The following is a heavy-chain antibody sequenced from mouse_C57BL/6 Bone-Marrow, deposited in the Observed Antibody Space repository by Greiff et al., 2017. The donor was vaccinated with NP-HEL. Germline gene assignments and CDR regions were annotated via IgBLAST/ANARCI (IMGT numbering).Heavy chain of an antibody. J-gene: IGHJ3*01. Sequence: QVQLKQPGAELVMPGASVKLSCKASGYTFTSYWMHWVKQRPGQGLEWIGEIDPSDSYTNYNQKFKGKSTLTVDKSSSTAYMQLSSLTSEDSAVYYCANYGSRGAYWGQGTLVTVSA. CDR3: ANYGSRGAY. V-gene: IGHV1-69*01. CDR2: IDPSDSYT. D-gene: IGHD1-1*01. CDR1: GYTFTSYW.